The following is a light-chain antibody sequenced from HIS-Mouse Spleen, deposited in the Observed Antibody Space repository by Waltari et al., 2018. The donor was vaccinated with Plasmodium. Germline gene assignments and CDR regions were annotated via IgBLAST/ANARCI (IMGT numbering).Light chain of an antibody. Sequence: DIVMTQSPDSLAVSLGERATINCKPSQRVLYSSNNKNYLAWYQQKPGQQPKLLIYWASTRESGVPDRFSGSGSGTDFTLTISSLQAEDVAVYYCQQYYSTPLTFGGGTKVEIK. J-gene: IGKJ4*01. CDR1: QRVLYSSNNKNY. CDR3: QQYYSTPLT. CDR2: WAS. V-gene: IGKV4-1*01.